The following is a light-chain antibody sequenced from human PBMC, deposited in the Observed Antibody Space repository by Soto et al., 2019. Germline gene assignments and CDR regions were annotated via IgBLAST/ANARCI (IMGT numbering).Light chain of an antibody. Sequence: EIVMTQSPATLSVSPGERATLSCRASQSVNSNLAWYQQKPGQAPRLLIYGASTRATGVPARFSGSGSGTQFTLTISSQQSEDFAVYFCQQYNNWTPFGQGTKVEIK. V-gene: IGKV3-15*01. CDR2: GAS. CDR1: QSVNSN. CDR3: QQYNNWTP. J-gene: IGKJ1*01.